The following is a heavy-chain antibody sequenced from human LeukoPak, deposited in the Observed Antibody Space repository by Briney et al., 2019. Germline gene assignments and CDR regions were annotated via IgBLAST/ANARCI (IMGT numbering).Heavy chain of an antibody. V-gene: IGHV4-39*07. CDR3: AKDIIIGAAGPAYFDY. CDR1: GGSISSSSYY. J-gene: IGHJ4*02. CDR2: IYYSGST. Sequence: SETLSLTCTVSGGSISSSSYYWGWIRQPPGKGLEWIGSIYYSGSTYYNPSLKSRVTISVDTSKNQFSLKLSSVTAADTAVYYCAKDIIIGAAGPAYFDYWGQGTLVTVSS. D-gene: IGHD6-13*01.